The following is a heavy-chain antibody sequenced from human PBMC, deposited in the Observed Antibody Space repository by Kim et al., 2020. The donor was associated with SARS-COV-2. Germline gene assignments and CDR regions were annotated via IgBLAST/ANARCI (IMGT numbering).Heavy chain of an antibody. Sequence: GGSLRLSCAASGFTFSSYAMSWVRQAPGKGLEWVSAISVTGGRTYYADSVKGRFTISRENSKSTLYLQMNSLRAEDTAIYYCAKDPSIFGVPISFDYWGQGSLVTVSS. CDR3: AKDPSIFGVPISFDY. V-gene: IGHV3-23*01. CDR1: GFTFSSYA. D-gene: IGHD3-3*01. CDR2: ISVTGGRT. J-gene: IGHJ4*02.